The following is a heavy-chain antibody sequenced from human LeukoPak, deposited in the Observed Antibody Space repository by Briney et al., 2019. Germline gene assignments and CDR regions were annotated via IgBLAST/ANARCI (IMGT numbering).Heavy chain of an antibody. V-gene: IGHV3-21*01. D-gene: IGHD3-22*01. CDR3: ARDTYDSSGYYYLDY. CDR2: ISSSSSYI. CDR1: GFTFSSYS. J-gene: IGHJ4*02. Sequence: PGGSLRLSCAASGFTFSSYSKNWVRQAPGKGLEWVSSISSSSSYIYYADSVKGRFTISRDNAKNSLYLQMNSLRAEDTAVYYCARDTYDSSGYYYLDYWGQGTLVTVSS.